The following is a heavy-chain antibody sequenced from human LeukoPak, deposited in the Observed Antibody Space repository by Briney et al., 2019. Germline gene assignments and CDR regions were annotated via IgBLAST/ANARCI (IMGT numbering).Heavy chain of an antibody. V-gene: IGHV3-74*01. CDR2: INSDGSMT. CDR3: TRGGATGTTLASDY. D-gene: IGHD1-1*01. J-gene: IGHJ4*02. Sequence: GSLRLSCTASEFTFSTYWMHWVRQVPGKGLVWVSRINSDGSMTNYADSVKGRFTVSRDNAKNTLYLQMNSLRTDDTAIYYCTRGGATGTTLASDYWGQGTLVTVSS. CDR1: EFTFSTYW.